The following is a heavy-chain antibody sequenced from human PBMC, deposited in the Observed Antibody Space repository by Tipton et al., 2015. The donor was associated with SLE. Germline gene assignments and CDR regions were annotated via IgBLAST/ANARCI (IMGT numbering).Heavy chain of an antibody. J-gene: IGHJ4*02. CDR2: IYDSGS. Sequence: LRLSCIVSGGSINDYYWGWIRQSPGKELEWIASIYDSGSNYKPSLKNRVTISLDTSKSQFSLRLTPVTAADTAVYYCTGVGSGPGTDYWGQGTLVTVSS. CDR1: GGSINDYY. D-gene: IGHD6-13*01. V-gene: IGHV4-59*01. CDR3: TGVGSGPGTDY.